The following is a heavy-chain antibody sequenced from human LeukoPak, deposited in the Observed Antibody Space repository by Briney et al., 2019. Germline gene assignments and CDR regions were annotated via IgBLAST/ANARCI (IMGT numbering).Heavy chain of an antibody. CDR1: GYSISYGYY. D-gene: IGHD3-10*01. CDR3: ARDLRSGSYLNWFDP. CDR2: IYHSGST. V-gene: IGHV4-38-2*02. Sequence: SETLSLTCAVTGYSISYGYYQGLIQHPPEKGLEWTGSIYHSGSTYYNPSLKSRVTISVDTSKNQFSLNLDSVTAADTAVYYCARDLRSGSYLNWFDPWGQGTLVTVSS. J-gene: IGHJ5*02.